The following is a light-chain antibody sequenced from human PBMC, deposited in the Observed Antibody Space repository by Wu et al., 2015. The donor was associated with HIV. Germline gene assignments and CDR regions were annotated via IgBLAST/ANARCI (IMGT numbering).Light chain of an antibody. J-gene: IGKJ2*01. CDR1: QTVASDY. V-gene: IGKV3-20*01. Sequence: DIVLTQSPGTLSLSPGERATLSCRASQTVASDYLAWYQQRPGQSPKLLIYGASSRATGIPDRFSGSGSGTDFTLTIRRPEPEDIAVYYCQQYGSSPYTSGQGTKLEI. CDR3: QQYGSSPYT. CDR2: GAS.